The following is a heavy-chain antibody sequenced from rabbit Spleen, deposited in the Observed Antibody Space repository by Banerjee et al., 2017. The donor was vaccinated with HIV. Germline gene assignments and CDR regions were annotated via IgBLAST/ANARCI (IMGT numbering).Heavy chain of an antibody. D-gene: IGHD1-1*01. Sequence: QSLEESGGGLVQPEGSLTLTCKASGFAFSSSYYMCWVRQAPGKGLEWIACIYTGSSGDTYYASWAKGRFIMFRTSSTTVTLQMTSLTVADTATYFCAIDLVTVIGWNFNLWGPGPLVTVS. J-gene: IGHJ4*01. CDR3: AIDLVTVIGWNFNL. CDR2: IYTGSSGDT. CDR1: GFAFSSSYY. V-gene: IGHV1S40*01.